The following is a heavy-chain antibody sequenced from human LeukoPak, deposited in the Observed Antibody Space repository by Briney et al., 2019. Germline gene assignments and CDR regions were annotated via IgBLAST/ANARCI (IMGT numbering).Heavy chain of an antibody. D-gene: IGHD3-10*01. CDR3: AWITTARGPPTH. CDR1: GFKFVDAW. Sequence: PGGSLRLSCAASGFKFVDAWMSWVRQAPGKGLEWVGRIKSEAQRVAPDYAAPVKGRFTISRDDSKDTLYLQMNSLKTEDTAVYYCAWITTARGPPTHWGQGTLVTVSS. J-gene: IGHJ4*02. V-gene: IGHV3-15*01. CDR2: IKSEAQRVAP.